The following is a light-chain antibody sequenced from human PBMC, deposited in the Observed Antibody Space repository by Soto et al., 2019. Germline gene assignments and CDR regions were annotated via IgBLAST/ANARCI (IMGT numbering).Light chain of an antibody. J-gene: IGKJ3*01. CDR1: QGVGNS. Sequence: DIQMTQSLSSLSASAGDRVTITCRASQGVGNSLDWYQQKPGKAPKRLIYEISSLQTGVPSRFSGTASGTEFTLTISGLQPEDVATYYCLQHTSYPFTFGPGTKVDIK. CDR2: EIS. V-gene: IGKV1-17*01. CDR3: LQHTSYPFT.